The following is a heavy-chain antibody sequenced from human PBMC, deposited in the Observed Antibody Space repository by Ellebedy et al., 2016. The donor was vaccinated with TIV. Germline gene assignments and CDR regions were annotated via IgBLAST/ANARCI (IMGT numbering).Heavy chain of an antibody. V-gene: IGHV3-66*01. D-gene: IGHD3-10*01. CDR3: AAWLRFGDLVPFDP. CDR2: IDSGGKT. Sequence: GESLKISCEGFRFTVSSNFMTWVRQAPGKGLEWVSGIDSGGKTFYADSVKGRFTISRDNSKTTVFLQMNSLRPEDTAVYYCAAWLRFGDLVPFDPWGQGTLVTVSS. J-gene: IGHJ5*02. CDR1: RFTVSSNF.